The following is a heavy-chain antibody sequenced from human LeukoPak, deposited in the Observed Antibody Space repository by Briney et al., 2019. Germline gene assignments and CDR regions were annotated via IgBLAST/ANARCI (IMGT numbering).Heavy chain of an antibody. CDR2: IYYSGSI. V-gene: IGHV4-39*01. J-gene: IGHJ5*02. CDR1: GGSINKNTNY. D-gene: IGHD3-3*01. CDR3: ARHNFWGGYYKWFDP. Sequence: KPSETLSLTCTVSGGSINKNTNYWGWIRQPPGKGLERIGSIYYSGSIYYNPSLKSRVTISVDTSKNQFSLKLSSVTAADTAVYYCARHNFWGGYYKWFDPWGQGTLVTVSS.